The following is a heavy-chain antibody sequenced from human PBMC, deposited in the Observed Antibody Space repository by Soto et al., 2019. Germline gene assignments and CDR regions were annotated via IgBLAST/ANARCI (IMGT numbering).Heavy chain of an antibody. CDR1: GFAFRSYN. CDR3: ASATVVAGTFDF. CDR2: ISSGSSNI. J-gene: IGHJ4*02. V-gene: IGHV3-21*01. Sequence: EVQLVESGGGLVKPGGSLTLSCAGSGFAFRSYNMNWVRQPPGKGLEWVASISSGSSNIYYADSVTGRFTISRDNAKDSLYLQMDSLRAEDSAVYYCASATVVAGTFDFWGQGTLLTVSS. D-gene: IGHD2-15*01.